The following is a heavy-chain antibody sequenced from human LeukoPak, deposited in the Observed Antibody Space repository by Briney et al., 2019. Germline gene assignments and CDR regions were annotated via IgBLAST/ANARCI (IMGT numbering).Heavy chain of an antibody. V-gene: IGHV1-46*01. CDR1: GYTFTSNY. Sequence: ASVKVSCKAFGYTFTSNYMHWVRQAPGQGPEWMGVISPSGGSTTYAQKFQGRVTLTRDMSTSTAYMELSRLRSDDTAVYYCAREGITMIVVVTPYYYYYMDVWGKGTTVTISS. CDR2: ISPSGGST. J-gene: IGHJ6*03. D-gene: IGHD3-22*01. CDR3: AREGITMIVVVTPYYYYYMDV.